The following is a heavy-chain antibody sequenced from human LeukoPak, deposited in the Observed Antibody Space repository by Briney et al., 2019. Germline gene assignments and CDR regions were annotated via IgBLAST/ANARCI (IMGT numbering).Heavy chain of an antibody. J-gene: IGHJ5*02. CDR2: IIPIFGTA. D-gene: IGHD6-19*01. CDR1: GGTFSSYA. CDR3: ARDRISIAVAGFSFDP. V-gene: IGHV1-69*13. Sequence: ASVKVSCKASGGTFSSYAISWVRQAPGQGLEWMGGIIPIFGTANYAQKFQGRVTITADESTSTAYMELSSLRSDDTAVYYCARDRISIAVAGFSFDPWGQGTLVTVSS.